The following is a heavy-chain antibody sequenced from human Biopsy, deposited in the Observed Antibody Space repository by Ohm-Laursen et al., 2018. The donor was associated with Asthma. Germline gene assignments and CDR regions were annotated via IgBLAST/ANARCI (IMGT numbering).Heavy chain of an antibody. CDR1: GFNFHNYG. Sequence: RSLRLSCAASGFNFHNYGMNWVRRAPGKGLEWVAQILFDGRKINYPDSVKGRFTISRDNSKNMVYLQMNSLRPEDTAVYYCAKDRVAGRSYYFDYWGQESLVSVSS. CDR2: ILFDGRKI. CDR3: AKDRVAGRSYYFDY. V-gene: IGHV3-30*18. J-gene: IGHJ4*02. D-gene: IGHD6-13*01.